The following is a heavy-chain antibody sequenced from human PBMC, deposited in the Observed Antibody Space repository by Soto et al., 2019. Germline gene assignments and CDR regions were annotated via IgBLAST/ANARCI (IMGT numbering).Heavy chain of an antibody. CDR2: IIPIFGTA. J-gene: IGHJ6*02. CDR1: GCTFSSYA. V-gene: IGHV1-69*13. CDR3: ATTASGSYGYYYYGMDV. Sequence: SVKVSCKASGCTFSSYAISCVRQAPGQGLEWMGGIIPIFGTANYAQKFQGRVAITADESTSTAYMELSSLRSEDTAVYYCATTASGSYGYYYYGMDVWGQGTTVTVSS. D-gene: IGHD1-26*01.